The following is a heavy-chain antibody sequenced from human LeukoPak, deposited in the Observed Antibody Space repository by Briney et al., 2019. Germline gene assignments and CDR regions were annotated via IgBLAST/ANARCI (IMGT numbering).Heavy chain of an antibody. CDR1: GYSFTSYW. V-gene: IGHV5-51*01. Sequence: GESLQISCKGSGYSFTSYWIGWVRQMPAKGLEWMGIIYPGDSDTRYSPSFQGQVTISADKSISTAYLQWSSLKASDTAMYYCARQNLDTAMVTIDYWGQGTLVTVSS. CDR3: ARQNLDTAMVTIDY. D-gene: IGHD5-18*01. J-gene: IGHJ4*02. CDR2: IYPGDSDT.